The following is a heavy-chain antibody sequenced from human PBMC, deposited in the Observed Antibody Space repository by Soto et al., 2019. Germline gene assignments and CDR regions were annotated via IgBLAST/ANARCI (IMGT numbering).Heavy chain of an antibody. J-gene: IGHJ4*02. CDR3: AGTRGYCSGGSCPTVVDY. D-gene: IGHD2-15*01. Sequence: QVQLQESGPGLVKPSETLSLTCTVSGGSISSYYWSWIRQPPGKGLEWIGYIYYSGSTNYNPSLKSRVTISVHTSKNQFSLKLSSVTAADTAVYYCAGTRGYCSGGSCPTVVDYWGQGTLVTVSS. V-gene: IGHV4-59*01. CDR1: GGSISSYY. CDR2: IYYSGST.